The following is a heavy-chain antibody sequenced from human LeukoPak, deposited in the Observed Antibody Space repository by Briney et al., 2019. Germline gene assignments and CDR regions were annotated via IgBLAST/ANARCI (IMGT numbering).Heavy chain of an antibody. CDR1: GLTFSTYA. V-gene: IGHV3-48*04. CDR2: ISGSSSGSTSII. CDR3: ARDFWSGYYTEA. Sequence: PGGSLRLSCEFSGLTFSTYAMNWVRQAPGKGLEWISYISGSSSGSTSIIHYADSVKGRFTISRDNAKNSLHLQMDSLSAEDTAVYYCARDFWSGYYTEAWGQGALVTVSS. D-gene: IGHD3-3*01. J-gene: IGHJ5*02.